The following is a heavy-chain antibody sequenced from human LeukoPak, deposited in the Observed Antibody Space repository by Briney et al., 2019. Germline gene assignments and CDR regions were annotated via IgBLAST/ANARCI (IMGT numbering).Heavy chain of an antibody. J-gene: IGHJ4*02. V-gene: IGHV3-74*01. Sequence: GGSLRLSCAASGFTFSSYWMHWVRQAPGEGLVWVSRINSDGSSTRYADSVRGRFTISRDNAKNTLYLQMHSLRAEDTAVYYFAIVVIVVVPAAAGPLDYGGQGPLVTVSS. D-gene: IGHD2-2*03. CDR1: GFTFSSYW. CDR2: INSDGSST. CDR3: AIVVIVVVPAAAGPLDY.